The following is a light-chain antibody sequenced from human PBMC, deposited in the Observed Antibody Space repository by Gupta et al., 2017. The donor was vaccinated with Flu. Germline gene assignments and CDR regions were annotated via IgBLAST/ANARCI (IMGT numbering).Light chain of an antibody. V-gene: IGLV2-14*01. CDR3: SSYTSSSTPV. Sequence: SITISCTGTSSDVGGYNYVSWYQQHPGKAPKLIIYEVTNRPSGVSNRFSGSKSGNTASLTISGLQAEDEAHYYCSSYTSSSTPVFGGGTQLTVL. CDR1: SSDVGGYNY. CDR2: EVT. J-gene: IGLJ2*01.